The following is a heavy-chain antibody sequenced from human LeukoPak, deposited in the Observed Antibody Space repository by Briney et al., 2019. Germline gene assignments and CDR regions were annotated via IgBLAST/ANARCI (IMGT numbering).Heavy chain of an antibody. V-gene: IGHV1-18*01. D-gene: IGHD2-2*01. CDR2: ISAYNGNT. J-gene: IGHJ6*04. Sequence: GASVKVSCQASGYTFTSYGMRWVRQAPGQGLEWMGWISAYNGNTNYAQKLQGRVTMTTDTSTSTAYMELRSLRSDDTAVYYCLVPAASYYGMDVWGKGTTVTVSS. CDR3: LVPAASYYGMDV. CDR1: GYTFTSYG.